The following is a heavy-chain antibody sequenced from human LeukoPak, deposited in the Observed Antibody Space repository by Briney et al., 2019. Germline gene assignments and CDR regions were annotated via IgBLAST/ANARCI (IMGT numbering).Heavy chain of an antibody. D-gene: IGHD2-2*02. CDR1: GYSFTSYW. CDR2: IYPGDSDT. V-gene: IGHV5-51*01. Sequence: GESLKISCKGSGYSFTSYWIGWVRQMPGKGLEWMGIIYPGDSDTRYSPSFQGQVTISADKSISTAYLQWSSLKASDTAMYYRARHGDYCSSTSCYNYGAFDIWGQGTMVTVSS. J-gene: IGHJ3*02. CDR3: ARHGDYCSSTSCYNYGAFDI.